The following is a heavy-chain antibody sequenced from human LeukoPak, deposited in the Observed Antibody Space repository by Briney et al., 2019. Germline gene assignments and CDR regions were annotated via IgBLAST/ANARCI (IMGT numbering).Heavy chain of an antibody. CDR1: GGSVSDINYF. CDR3: ARGLYCSGGSCYSAWFDP. CDR2: IYYSGDT. Sequence: SETLSLTCTVSGGSVSDINYFWGWNRQPPGKGLEWIGSIYYSGDTYYNPSLKSRVTISVDTSKNQFSLKLSSVTAADTAVYYCARGLYCSGGSCYSAWFDPWGQGTLVTVSS. V-gene: IGHV4-39*07. D-gene: IGHD2-15*01. J-gene: IGHJ5*02.